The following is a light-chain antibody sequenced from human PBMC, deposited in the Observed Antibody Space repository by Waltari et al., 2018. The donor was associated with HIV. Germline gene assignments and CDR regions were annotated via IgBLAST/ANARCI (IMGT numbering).Light chain of an antibody. Sequence: CSGSSSNIENDNVYWYQQLTGAAPRLLIYKDTQRPSGVPDRFTGSKSGTSASLAISGLRSEDEADYYCVGWDSRLSGYVFGTGTKVTVL. V-gene: IGLV1-47*01. CDR3: VGWDSRLSGYV. CDR1: SSNIENDN. CDR2: KDT. J-gene: IGLJ1*01.